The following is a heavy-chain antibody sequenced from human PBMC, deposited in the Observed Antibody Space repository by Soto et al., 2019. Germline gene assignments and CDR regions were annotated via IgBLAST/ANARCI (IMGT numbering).Heavy chain of an antibody. V-gene: IGHV3-30*18. CDR2: ISYDGSNK. CDR1: GFTFSSYG. Sequence: GGSLRLSCAASGFTFSSYGMHWVRQAPGKGLEWVAVISYDGSNKYYADSVKGRFTISRDNSKNTLYLQMNSLRAEDTAVYYCAKASMAAAGLDYWGQGTLVTVSS. J-gene: IGHJ4*02. CDR3: AKASMAAAGLDY. D-gene: IGHD6-13*01.